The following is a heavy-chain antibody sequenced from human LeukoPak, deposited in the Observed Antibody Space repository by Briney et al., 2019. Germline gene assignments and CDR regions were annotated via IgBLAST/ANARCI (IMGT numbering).Heavy chain of an antibody. Sequence: ASVKVSCKASGYTFSNYYIHWVRQAPGQGLEWMGIINPSGGRTSYAQKFQGRVTMTTDTSASTAYMELRSLGSDDTAVYYCAGEDSSGCFDYWGQGTLVTVSS. CDR3: AGEDSSGCFDY. CDR1: GYTFSNYY. V-gene: IGHV1-46*01. CDR2: INPSGGRT. J-gene: IGHJ4*02. D-gene: IGHD6-19*01.